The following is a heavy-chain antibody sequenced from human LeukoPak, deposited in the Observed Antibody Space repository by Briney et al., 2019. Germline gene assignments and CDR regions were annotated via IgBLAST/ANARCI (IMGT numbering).Heavy chain of an antibody. CDR3: ARENFMATSGTTFDI. D-gene: IGHD1-1*01. CDR1: GFNYSSYT. V-gene: IGHV3-48*01. CDR2: ISASRDIT. Sequence: GGSLRLSCAASGFNYSSYTMNWVRQAPGMGLEWLSYISASRDITYYADSVKGRFTISRDNAKNSLYLQMNSLRAEDTAVYYCARENFMATSGTTFDIWGQGTMVSVSS. J-gene: IGHJ3*02.